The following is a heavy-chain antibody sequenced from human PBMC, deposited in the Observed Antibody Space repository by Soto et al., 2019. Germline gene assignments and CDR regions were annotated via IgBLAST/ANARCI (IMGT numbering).Heavy chain of an antibody. CDR2: INHSGST. CDR1: CGSFRGYY. D-gene: IGHD3-16*01. V-gene: IGHV4-34*01. Sequence: SETLSLTCAVYCGSFRGYYWSWIRQPPGKGLEWIGEINHSGSTNYNPSLKSRVTISVDTSKNQFSLKLSSVTAADTAVYYCARHNGPLYVGYYYDMDVWGQGTTVTSP. CDR3: ARHNGPLYVGYYYDMDV. J-gene: IGHJ6*02.